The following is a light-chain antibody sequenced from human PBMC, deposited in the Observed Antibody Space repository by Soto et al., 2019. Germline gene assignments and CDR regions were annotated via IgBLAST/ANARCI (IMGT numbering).Light chain of an antibody. CDR1: NRDVGGYNY. V-gene: IGLV2-14*01. CDR2: DVS. CDR3: SSCTSSSTYV. Sequence: SLLSQPSPLSGSPGQSITIPCAGTNRDVGGYNYVSWYQQHPGKAPKLMIYDVSNRPSGVSNRFSGSKSGNTASLTISGLQAEDEADYYCSSCTSSSTYVFGTGTKVTVL. J-gene: IGLJ1*01.